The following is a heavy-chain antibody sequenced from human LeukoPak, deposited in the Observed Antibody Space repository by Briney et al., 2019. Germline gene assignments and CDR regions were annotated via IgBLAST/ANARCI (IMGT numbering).Heavy chain of an antibody. Sequence: GRSLRLSCAASGFTFSSYAMHWVRQAPGKGLEWVAVISYDGSNKYYADSVKGRFTISRDNSKNTLYLQMNSLRAEDTAVYYCARGLGYDSSALWGGAFDIWGQGTMVTVSS. V-gene: IGHV3-30-3*01. D-gene: IGHD3-22*01. CDR1: GFTFSSYA. CDR2: ISYDGSNK. J-gene: IGHJ3*02. CDR3: ARGLGYDSSALWGGAFDI.